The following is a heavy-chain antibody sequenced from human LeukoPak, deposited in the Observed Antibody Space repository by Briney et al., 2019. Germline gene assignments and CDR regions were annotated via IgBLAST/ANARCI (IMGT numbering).Heavy chain of an antibody. CDR1: GYTFTGYY. Sequence: ASVKVSCKASGYTFTGYYMHWVRQAPGQGLEWMGWINPNSGGTNYAQKFQGRVTMTRDTSINTAYMELSRLRSDDTAVYYCARRLYYYGSGIDYWGQGTLVTVSS. CDR2: INPNSGGT. J-gene: IGHJ4*02. V-gene: IGHV1-2*02. D-gene: IGHD3-10*01. CDR3: ARRLYYYGSGIDY.